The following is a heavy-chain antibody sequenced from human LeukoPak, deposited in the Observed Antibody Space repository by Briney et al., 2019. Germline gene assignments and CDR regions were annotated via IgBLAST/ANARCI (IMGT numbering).Heavy chain of an antibody. D-gene: IGHD2-15*01. CDR3: ARGVVVVVAAFYYYYYGMDV. CDR2: INHSGST. J-gene: IGHJ6*02. CDR1: GVSFSGYY. Sequence: SETLSLTCAVYGVSFSGYYWSWIRQPPGKGLEWSGEINHSGSTNYNPSLKSRVTISVDTSKNQFSLKLSSVTAADTAVYYCARGVVVVVAAFYYYYYGMDVWGQGTTVTVSS. V-gene: IGHV4-34*01.